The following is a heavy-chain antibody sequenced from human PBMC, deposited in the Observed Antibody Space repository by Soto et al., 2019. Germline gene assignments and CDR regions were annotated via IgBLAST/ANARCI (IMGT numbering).Heavy chain of an antibody. V-gene: IGHV1-18*01. Sequence: QVQLVQSGTEVKKPGASVKVSCKASGYTFNNYGFSWVRQAPGQGLEWMGWIGTQNGDTTYAQSFQGRVTMTTDTSTTTSYMELRSLTFDDTAVYFCARDWRGAEGFDPWGQGTLVIVSS. CDR2: IGTQNGDT. CDR1: GYTFNNYG. D-gene: IGHD3-3*01. CDR3: ARDWRGAEGFDP. J-gene: IGHJ5*02.